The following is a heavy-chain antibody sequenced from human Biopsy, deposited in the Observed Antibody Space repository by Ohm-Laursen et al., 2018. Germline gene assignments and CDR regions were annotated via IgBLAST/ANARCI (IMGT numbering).Heavy chain of an antibody. V-gene: IGHV4-59*01. Sequence: SETLSLTWTVSGGSITSDYWSWIRQPPGKGLEWIGYVSDRGITNYNPSLRGRVSISVDTSNRQFSLRLTSVTAADTAVFFCARLYRLDDYWNDDPPDAFDVWGQGTMVTVS. D-gene: IGHD3-3*01. CDR1: GGSITSDY. CDR2: VSDRGIT. J-gene: IGHJ3*01. CDR3: ARLYRLDDYWNDDPPDAFDV.